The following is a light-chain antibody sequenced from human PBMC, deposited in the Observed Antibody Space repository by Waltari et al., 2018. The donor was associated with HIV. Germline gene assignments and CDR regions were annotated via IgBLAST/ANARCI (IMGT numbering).Light chain of an antibody. CDR2: DNN. Sequence: QSVLTQPPSVSAAPGQKVTISCSGRRSNIGNNYVSWYQQLPGTAPKLLIYDNNKRPSGIPDRFSGSKSGTSATLGITGLQTGDEADYYCGTWDSSLSAGLFGGGTKLTVL. J-gene: IGLJ2*01. CDR1: RSNIGNNY. V-gene: IGLV1-51*01. CDR3: GTWDSSLSAGL.